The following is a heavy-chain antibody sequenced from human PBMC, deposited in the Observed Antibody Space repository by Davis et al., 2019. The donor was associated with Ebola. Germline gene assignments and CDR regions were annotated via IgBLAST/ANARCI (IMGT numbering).Heavy chain of an antibody. V-gene: IGHV1-46*01. CDR1: GYTFTGYY. CDR3: ARDTGTIFGYYGMDV. Sequence: AASVKVSCKASGYTFTGYYMHWVRQAPGQGLEWMGIINPRGGSTSYAQKFQGRVTMTRDTSTSTVYMELSSLRSEDTAVYYCARDTGTIFGYYGMDVWGQGTTVTVSS. J-gene: IGHJ6*02. D-gene: IGHD3-3*01. CDR2: INPRGGST.